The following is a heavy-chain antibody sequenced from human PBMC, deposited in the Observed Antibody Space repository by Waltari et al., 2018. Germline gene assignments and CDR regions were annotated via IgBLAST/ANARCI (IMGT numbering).Heavy chain of an antibody. J-gene: IGHJ4*02. CDR2: IRDEARSYTT. CDR1: GFTFSDHF. V-gene: IGHV3-72*01. D-gene: IGHD5-12*01. CDR3: ARDGDGYRGLRY. Sequence: EVQLVESGGGLVQPGGCLRLSCAASGFTFSDHFMDWVRQAPGKALEWGGRIRDEARSYTTEYAASVKGRFSIVRDDSKNSLYVQMNSLKTEDTAVYYWARDGDGYRGLRYWGQGTLVTVSS.